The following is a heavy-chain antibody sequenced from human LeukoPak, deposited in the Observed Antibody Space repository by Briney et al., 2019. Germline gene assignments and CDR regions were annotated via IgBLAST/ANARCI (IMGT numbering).Heavy chain of an antibody. Sequence: GASVKVSCKASGYTFTGYYMHWVRQAPGQGLEWMGWINPNSGGTNYAQKFQGRVTMTRDTSISTAYMELSRLRSDDTAVYYCARGLQDSSSWRYYYYYMDVWGKGTMVTVSS. CDR1: GYTFTGYY. CDR3: ARGLQDSSSWRYYYYYMDV. V-gene: IGHV1-2*02. D-gene: IGHD6-13*01. CDR2: INPNSGGT. J-gene: IGHJ6*03.